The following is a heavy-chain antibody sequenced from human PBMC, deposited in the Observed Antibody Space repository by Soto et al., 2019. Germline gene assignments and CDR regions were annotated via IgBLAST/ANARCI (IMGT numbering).Heavy chain of an antibody. V-gene: IGHV2-5*02. Sequence: QITLKESGPTLVKPTQTLTLTCTFSGFSLTTRGVGVGWIRQPPGKALECLALIYWDDDKRYSPSLQSRLSITKDTYKNQVVLTMTNVDPVGTATYYCAHIPNYYQYDWFDPWGQGTLVSVSS. CDR3: AHIPNYYQYDWFDP. CDR2: IYWDDDK. D-gene: IGHD3-16*01. J-gene: IGHJ5*02. CDR1: GFSLTTRGVG.